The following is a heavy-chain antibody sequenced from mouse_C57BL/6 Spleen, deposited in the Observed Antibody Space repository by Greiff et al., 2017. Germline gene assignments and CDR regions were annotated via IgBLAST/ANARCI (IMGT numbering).Heavy chain of an antibody. CDR1: GYTFTSYW. CDR2: IHPNSGST. D-gene: IGHD1-1*01. Sequence: VQLQQPGAELVKPGASVKLSCKASGYTFTSYWMPWVKQRPGQGHEWIGMIHPNSGSTNYNEKFKSKATLTVDKSSSTAYMQLSSLTSEDSAVYYCARSSYPGYFDVWGTGTTVTVSS. CDR3: ARSSYPGYFDV. V-gene: IGHV1-64*01. J-gene: IGHJ1*03.